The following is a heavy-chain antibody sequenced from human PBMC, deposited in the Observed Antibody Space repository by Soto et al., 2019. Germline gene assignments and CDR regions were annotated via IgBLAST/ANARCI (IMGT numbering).Heavy chain of an antibody. V-gene: IGHV3-23*01. D-gene: IGHD1-7*01. CDR2: ISGNGSSK. CDR1: GFTFSSYA. Sequence: PGGSLRLSCAASGFTFSSYAMSWVRQAPGKGLEWVSAISGNGSSKYYADSVKGRFTISRDNSKNTLYLQMNTLGAEDTAVYYCARDGIGGTVFRGYLDYWGRGTVVTVSS. CDR3: ARDGIGGTVFRGYLDY. J-gene: IGHJ4*02.